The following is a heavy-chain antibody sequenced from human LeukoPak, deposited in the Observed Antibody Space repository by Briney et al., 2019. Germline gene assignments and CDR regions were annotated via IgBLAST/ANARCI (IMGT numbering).Heavy chain of an antibody. D-gene: IGHD2-15*01. Sequence: PSETLSLTCTVSGGSISSSSYYWGWIRQPPGKGLEWIGSIYYSGSIYYNPSLKSRVSISVYTSKNQFSLKLSSVTAADTAVYYCATYYCSGGSCPQVGDYWGQGTLVTVSS. CDR1: GGSISSSSYY. CDR2: IYYSGSI. CDR3: ATYYCSGGSCPQVGDY. J-gene: IGHJ4*02. V-gene: IGHV4-39*07.